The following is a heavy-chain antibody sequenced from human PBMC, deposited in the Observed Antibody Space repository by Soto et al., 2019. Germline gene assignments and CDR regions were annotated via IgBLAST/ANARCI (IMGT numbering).Heavy chain of an antibody. CDR2: IYDGGST. J-gene: IGHJ4*02. V-gene: IGHV4-30-4*01. CDR3: TRGPSGDKVDY. CDR1: GGSISTVNYY. D-gene: IGHD7-27*01. Sequence: QVQLQESGPGLVKPSQTLSLTCTVSGGSISTVNYYWSWIHQPPDKGLEWSGHIYDGGSTYNNPSLKSRGTISVDTSKNQLSLKLSSVSAADTAVYYCTRGPSGDKVDYWGQGTRVTVSS.